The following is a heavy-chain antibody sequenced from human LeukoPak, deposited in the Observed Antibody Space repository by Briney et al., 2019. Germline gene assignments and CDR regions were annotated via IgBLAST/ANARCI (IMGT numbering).Heavy chain of an antibody. CDR2: IYYSGST. J-gene: IGHJ3*02. V-gene: IGHV4-31*03. Sequence: PSETLSLTCTVSGGSISSGGYYWSWIRQHPGKGLEWIGYIYYSGSTYYNPSLKSRVTISVDTSKNQFSLKLSSVIAADTAVYYCARERGYYDSRGAFDIWGQGTMVTVSS. CDR1: GGSISSGGYY. D-gene: IGHD3-22*01. CDR3: ARERGYYDSRGAFDI.